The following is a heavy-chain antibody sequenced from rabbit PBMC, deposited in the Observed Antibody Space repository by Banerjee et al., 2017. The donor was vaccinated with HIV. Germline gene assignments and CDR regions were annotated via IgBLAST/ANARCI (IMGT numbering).Heavy chain of an antibody. CDR1: GFALVAYG. Sequence: QEQTVESGGGLVQPGGSRNLPGKPLGFALVAYGWGWVRQAPGKGLEWIGYIDPLFGNTYYANWVNGRFTISRHNAQNTLYLQLSSLTAADTATYFCVRDQAGYAGYGPYYFNLWGQGTLVTVS. CDR2: IDPLFGNT. D-gene: IGHD7-1*01. V-gene: IGHV1S47*01. CDR3: VRDQAGYAGYGPYYFNL. J-gene: IGHJ4*01.